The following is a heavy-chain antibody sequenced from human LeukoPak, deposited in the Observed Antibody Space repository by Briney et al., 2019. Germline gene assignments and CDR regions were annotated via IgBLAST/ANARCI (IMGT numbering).Heavy chain of an antibody. V-gene: IGHV4-4*09. J-gene: IGHJ4*02. D-gene: IGHD1-26*01. CDR2: IYASGST. Sequence: SETLSLTCTVSGGSISSYYWSWLRQPPGKGLEWIGYIYASGSTNYNPSLKSRVTISVDTSKNHFSLKLSSVTAADTAVYYCARHTPLYSGSYFDYWGQGTLVTVSS. CDR1: GGSISSYY. CDR3: ARHTPLYSGSYFDY.